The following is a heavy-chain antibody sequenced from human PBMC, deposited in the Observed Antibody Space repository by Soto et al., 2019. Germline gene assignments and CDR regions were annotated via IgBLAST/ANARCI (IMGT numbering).Heavy chain of an antibody. CDR1: GFTFNDYL. Sequence: GGSLRLSCAASGFTFNDYLLHWVRQAPGKGLEWVAVISSDGSSKYYADSVKGRFTISRDNSRNTLYLQMYSLRAEATAVYYCAGEYGSGWLYGMDVWGQGTTVTISS. J-gene: IGHJ6*02. CDR3: AGEYGSGWLYGMDV. CDR2: ISSDGSSK. D-gene: IGHD6-19*01. V-gene: IGHV3-30-3*01.